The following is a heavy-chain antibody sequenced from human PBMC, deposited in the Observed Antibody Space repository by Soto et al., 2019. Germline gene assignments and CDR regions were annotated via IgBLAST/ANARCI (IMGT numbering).Heavy chain of an antibody. V-gene: IGHV3-33*01. Sequence: GGSLRLSCAASGFSFSRYGMHWVRQAPGKGLEWVSVIWYDGVNKYYADSVRGRFTVSRDNSQNTLYLQMNSLRAEDTAVYYCARDTGISKGSSSSAYFDYWGQGTLVTVSS. CDR1: GFSFSRYG. J-gene: IGHJ4*02. CDR2: IWYDGVNK. D-gene: IGHD2-2*01. CDR3: ARDTGISKGSSSSAYFDY.